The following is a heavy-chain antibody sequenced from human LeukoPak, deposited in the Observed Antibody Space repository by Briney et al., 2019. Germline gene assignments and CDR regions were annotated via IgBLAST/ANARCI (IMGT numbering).Heavy chain of an antibody. V-gene: IGHV4-61*01. CDR3: ATQGYFDSSGYYYFAVDY. J-gene: IGHJ4*02. Sequence: SETLSLTCSVSGGSVSSGRYYWGWIRQPPGKRLEWIRYIYYSGTTNYNPSLKSRVTISVDTSKNQFSLKLSSVTAADTAVYYCATQGYFDSSGYYYFAVDYWGQGTLVTVSS. CDR2: IYYSGTT. D-gene: IGHD3-22*01. CDR1: GGSVSSGRYY.